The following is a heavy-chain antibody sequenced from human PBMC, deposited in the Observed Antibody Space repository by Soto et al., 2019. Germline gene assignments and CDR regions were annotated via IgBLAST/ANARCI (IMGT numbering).Heavy chain of an antibody. V-gene: IGHV3-15*01. J-gene: IGHJ6*03. Sequence: GGSLRLSCAASGFTFSNAWMSWVRQAPGKGLEWVGRIKSKTDGGTTDYAAPVKGRFTISRDDSKNTLYLQMNSLKTEDTAVYYCTTGLVDYYYMDVWGKGTTVTVSS. CDR2: IKSKTDGGTT. D-gene: IGHD1-26*01. CDR1: GFTFSNAW. CDR3: TTGLVDYYYMDV.